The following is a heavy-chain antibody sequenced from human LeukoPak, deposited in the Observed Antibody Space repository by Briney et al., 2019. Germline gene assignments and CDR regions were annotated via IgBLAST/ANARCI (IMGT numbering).Heavy chain of an antibody. J-gene: IGHJ4*02. D-gene: IGHD1-26*01. V-gene: IGHV1-8*01. CDR3: ARGSRRVWEPVDY. Sequence: GASVKVSCKASGYTFTSYDINWVRQATGQGLEWMGWMNPNSGNTGYAQKFQGRVTMTRNTSISTAYVELSSLRSEDTAVYYCARGSRRVWEPVDYWGQGTLVTVSS. CDR1: GYTFTSYD. CDR2: MNPNSGNT.